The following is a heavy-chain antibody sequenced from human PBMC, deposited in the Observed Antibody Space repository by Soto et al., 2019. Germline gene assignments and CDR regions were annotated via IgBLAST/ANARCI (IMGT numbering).Heavy chain of an antibody. CDR3: ATAAPPSVSGFRGQFDY. D-gene: IGHD6-19*01. CDR2: ISVSSQT. V-gene: IGHV3-23*01. CDR1: GFIFSNYA. Sequence: GGSLSLSGTVSGFIFSNYAMNWVRQAPGKGLEWVSAISVSSQTYYADSVKVRFTISRDNSKNTGYLQMNSLRAEDTAVYYCATAAPPSVSGFRGQFDYWGLGPLV. J-gene: IGHJ4*02.